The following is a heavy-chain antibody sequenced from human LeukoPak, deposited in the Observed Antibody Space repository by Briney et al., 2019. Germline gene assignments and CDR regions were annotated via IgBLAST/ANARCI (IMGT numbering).Heavy chain of an antibody. CDR1: GGSISSYY. CDR3: ARDRDMASFDY. V-gene: IGHV4-59*01. CDR2: IYYSGST. J-gene: IGHJ4*02. D-gene: IGHD5-24*01. Sequence: PSETLSLTCTVSGGSISSYYWSWLRQPPGKGLEWIGYIYYSGSTNYNPSLKSRVTISVDTSKNQFSLKLSSVTAADTAVYYCARDRDMASFDYWGQGTLVTVSS.